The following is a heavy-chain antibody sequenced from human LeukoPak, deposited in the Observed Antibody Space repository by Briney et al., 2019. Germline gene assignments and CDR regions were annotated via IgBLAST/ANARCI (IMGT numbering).Heavy chain of an antibody. CDR1: GGTFRGYY. Sequence: SETLSLTCAVFGGTFRGYYWSWIRQPPGKGLEWIGEIHYTGATNYKPSLKSRVTISGDPSKNQVSLRLYSVTAADTAVYYCARQWAVVTRWHGFDYWGQGTLVTVSS. CDR3: ARQWAVVTRWHGFDY. J-gene: IGHJ4*02. CDR2: IHYTGAT. D-gene: IGHD4-23*01. V-gene: IGHV4-34*01.